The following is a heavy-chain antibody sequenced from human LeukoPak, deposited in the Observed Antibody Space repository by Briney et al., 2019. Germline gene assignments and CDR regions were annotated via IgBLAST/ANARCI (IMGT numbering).Heavy chain of an antibody. V-gene: IGHV3-23*01. CDR2: ISLGGVNT. CDR3: AKNVMYSSSAVDY. D-gene: IGHD6-6*01. CDR1: GFTFSSYA. Sequence: GGSLRLSCAASGFTFSSYAMSWVRQAPGKGLEWVSAISLGGVNTYYADPVKGRFTVSRVNSKSTLYLQMNSLRVEDTAVYYCAKNVMYSSSAVDYWGQGTLVTVSS. J-gene: IGHJ4*02.